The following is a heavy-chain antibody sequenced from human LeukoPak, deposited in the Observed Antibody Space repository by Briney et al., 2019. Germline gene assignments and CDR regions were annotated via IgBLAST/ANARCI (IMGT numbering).Heavy chain of an antibody. V-gene: IGHV3-7*01. J-gene: IGHJ4*02. D-gene: IGHD3/OR15-3a*01. CDR3: ARDGGTGFLDY. CDR2: IKQDGSEE. Sequence: PGGSLRLSCAASGFTFSSYWMSWVRQAPGKGLEWVANIKQDGSEEYYVDSVKGRFTISRDNAKNSLYLQMNSLRAEDTAVYYCARDGGTGFLDYWGQGTLVTVSS. CDR1: GFTFSSYW.